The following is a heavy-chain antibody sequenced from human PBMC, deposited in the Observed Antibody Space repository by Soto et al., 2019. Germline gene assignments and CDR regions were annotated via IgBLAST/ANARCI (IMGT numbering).Heavy chain of an antibody. J-gene: IGHJ4*02. CDR3: TTGPSY. V-gene: IGHV3-15*07. Sequence: VASLRLSYESSGFIFSYAWLNWVRQAAGKGLEWVGRIKSTTDGGTTDYAAPVKGRFTISRDDSKDTLYLQMNSLKTDDTAMYYCTTGPSYWGQGT. CDR1: GFIFSYAW. CDR2: IKSTTDGGTT.